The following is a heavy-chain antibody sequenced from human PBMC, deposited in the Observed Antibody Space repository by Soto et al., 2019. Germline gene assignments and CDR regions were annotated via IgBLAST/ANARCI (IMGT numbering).Heavy chain of an antibody. Sequence: GASVKVSCKASGDTFTNYDIKWVRQATGQGLEWMGWMNPNSGNTGYAQKFQGRVTITRDTSASTAYMELSSLRSEDTAVYYCGRDFGGFDPWGQGTLVTVSS. CDR1: GDTFTNYD. J-gene: IGHJ5*02. CDR3: GRDFGGFDP. D-gene: IGHD3-3*01. CDR2: MNPNSGNT. V-gene: IGHV1-8*01.